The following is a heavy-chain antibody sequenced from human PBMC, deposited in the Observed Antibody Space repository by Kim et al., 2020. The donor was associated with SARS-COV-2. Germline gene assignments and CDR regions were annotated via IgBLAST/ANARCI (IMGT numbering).Heavy chain of an antibody. D-gene: IGHD6-6*01. V-gene: IGHV4-34*01. Sequence: SETLSLTCAVYGGSFSGYYWSWIRQPPGKGLEWIGEINHSGSTNYNPSLKSRVTISVDTSKNQFSLKLSSVTAADTAVYYCARRRSIAARFLYYFDYWGQGTLVTVSS. J-gene: IGHJ4*02. CDR3: ARRRSIAARFLYYFDY. CDR2: INHSGST. CDR1: GGSFSGYY.